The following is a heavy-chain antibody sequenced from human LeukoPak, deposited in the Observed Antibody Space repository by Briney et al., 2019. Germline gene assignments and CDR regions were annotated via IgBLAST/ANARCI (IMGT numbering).Heavy chain of an antibody. CDR1: GFTFSSYA. CDR3: ARANYYDSTLDY. V-gene: IGHV3-30*04. CDR2: ISYDGSNK. D-gene: IGHD3-22*01. J-gene: IGHJ4*02. Sequence: GGSLRLSCAASGFTFSSYAMHWVRQAPGKGLEWVAVISYDGSNKYYADSVRGRFTISRDNSKNTLYLQMNSLRAEDTAVYYCARANYYDSTLDYWGQGTLVTVSS.